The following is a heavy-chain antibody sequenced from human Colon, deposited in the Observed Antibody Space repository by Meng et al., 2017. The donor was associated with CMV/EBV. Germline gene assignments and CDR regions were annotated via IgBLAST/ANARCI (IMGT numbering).Heavy chain of an antibody. CDR1: GLSFSTYA. CDR2: ISNAGSNK. D-gene: IGHD2-2*01. CDR3: ARGYCSGTTCYPTDY. J-gene: IGHJ4*02. Sequence: SGLSFSTYAMHWVRQATGKGLEWVALISNAGSNKYYADSVKGRFTISRDNSKSTLFLQMDSLRAEDTAVYYCARGYCSGTTCYPTDYWGQGTLVTVSS. V-gene: IGHV3-30-3*01.